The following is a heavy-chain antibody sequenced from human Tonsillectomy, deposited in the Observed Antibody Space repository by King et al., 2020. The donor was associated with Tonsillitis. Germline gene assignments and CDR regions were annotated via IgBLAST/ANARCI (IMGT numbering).Heavy chain of an antibody. D-gene: IGHD4-17*01. CDR1: GFTFSNSW. CDR2: IKKDGTSK. J-gene: IGHJ4*02. Sequence: VQLVESGGGLVQPGGSLRLSCGASGFTFSNSWMGWVRQAPGKGLEWVANIKKDGTSKYYLDSVEGRFTISRDNAENSLYLQMNSLRDEDTAVCYCAKHGDWAFDYWGQGTLVTVSS. CDR3: AKHGDWAFDY. V-gene: IGHV3-7*01.